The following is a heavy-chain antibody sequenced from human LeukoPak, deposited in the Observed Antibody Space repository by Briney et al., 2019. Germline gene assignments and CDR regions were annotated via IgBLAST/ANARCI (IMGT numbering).Heavy chain of an antibody. Sequence: ASVKVSCKASGYTFTSYDINWVRQATGQGLEWMGWMNPNSGNTGYAQKFQGRVTMTSNTSISTAYMEVTSLKSEDTAVYYCARGAPGSYCSGGSCPYFDFWGPGTLATVSS. D-gene: IGHD2-15*01. J-gene: IGHJ4*02. CDR1: GYTFTSYD. CDR2: MNPNSGNT. CDR3: ARGAPGSYCSGGSCPYFDF. V-gene: IGHV1-8*01.